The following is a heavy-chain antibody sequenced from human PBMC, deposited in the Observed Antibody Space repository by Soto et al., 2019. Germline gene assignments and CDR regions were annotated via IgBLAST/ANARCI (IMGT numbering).Heavy chain of an antibody. J-gene: IGHJ6*03. CDR1: GDSFTNYG. V-gene: IGHV1-18*01. CDR2: IRGFNGNT. CDR3: ARDRGVAPPVAGNTHYYYYMDV. Sequence: QDQLVQSGAEVKKPGASVTVSCKASGDSFTNYGITWVRQAPGQGLEWRGWIRGFNGNTHYAQKLQGRATMTTDASTRTAYMELRSLRSADKAVYYCARDRGVAPPVAGNTHYYYYMDVWGKGTTVTFSS. D-gene: IGHD6-19*01.